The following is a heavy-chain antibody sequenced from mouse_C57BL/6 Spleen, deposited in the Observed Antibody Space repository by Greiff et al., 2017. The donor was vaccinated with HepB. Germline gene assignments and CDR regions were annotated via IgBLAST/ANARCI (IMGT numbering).Heavy chain of an antibody. J-gene: IGHJ4*01. V-gene: IGHV1-64*01. CDR3: ARECYSKDY. CDR1: GYTFNSYW. D-gene: IGHD2-5*01. Sequence: QVQLQQSGAELVKPGASVKLSCKASGYTFNSYWMHWVKQRPGQGLEWIGMIHPKSGSTNYKEKFKSKATLTVDKSSSTAYMQLSSLTSEDSAVYYCARECYSKDYWGQGTSVTVSS. CDR2: IHPKSGST.